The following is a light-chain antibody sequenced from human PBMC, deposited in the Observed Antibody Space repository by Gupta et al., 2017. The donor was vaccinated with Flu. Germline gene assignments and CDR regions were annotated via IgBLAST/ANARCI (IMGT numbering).Light chain of an antibody. CDR2: DAS. V-gene: IGKV1-33*01. Sequence: DIQMTQSPSSLSASVGDRVTITCQASQDISNYLNWYQQKPGKAPKLLIYDASNLETGVPSRFSGSGSGTDFTFTISSLQPEDIATYYCQQYDNPALTFGGGTXVEIK. CDR3: QQYDNPALT. CDR1: QDISNY. J-gene: IGKJ4*01.